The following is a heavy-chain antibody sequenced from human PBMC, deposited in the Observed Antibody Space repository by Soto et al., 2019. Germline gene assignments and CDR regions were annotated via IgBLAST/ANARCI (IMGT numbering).Heavy chain of an antibody. CDR3: ARHEGWTGPDQ. J-gene: IGHJ5*02. CDR1: GASIGSGGW. V-gene: IGHV4-4*02. D-gene: IGHD2-8*02. CDR2: IFHDGNT. Sequence: SETLSLTCAVSGASIGSGGWWSWVRQPPGKGLEWIAEIFHDGNTNYSPSLKSRVTISVDKSQNQFSLNVYSVTAADTAVYYCARHEGWTGPDQWGQGTLVTRLL.